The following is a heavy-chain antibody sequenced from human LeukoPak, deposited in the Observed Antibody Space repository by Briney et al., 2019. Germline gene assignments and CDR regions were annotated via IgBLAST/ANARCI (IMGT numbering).Heavy chain of an antibody. CDR2: IYHSGST. J-gene: IGHJ3*02. Sequence: SETLSLTCAVSGGSISSGGYSWSWIRPPPGKGLEWIGYIYHSGSTYYNPSLKSRVTISVDRSKNQFSLKLSSVTAADTAVYYCARSYDSGAFDIWGQGTMVTVSS. CDR3: ARSYDSGAFDI. V-gene: IGHV4-30-2*01. D-gene: IGHD5-12*01. CDR1: GGSISSGGYS.